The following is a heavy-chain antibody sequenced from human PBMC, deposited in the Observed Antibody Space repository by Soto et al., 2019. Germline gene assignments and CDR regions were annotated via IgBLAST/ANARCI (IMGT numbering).Heavy chain of an antibody. D-gene: IGHD3-9*01. J-gene: IGHJ5*02. Sequence: GTLSLTCAVSGGSVNNDKWWSWVRQPPGKGLEWIGEIHSSGITNYNPSLKSRASIFVDKFKNQFSVKLTSVTAADTAVYFCAGQWSAGYGAFDPWGQGTLVTVSS. CDR3: AGQWSAGYGAFDP. CDR1: GGSVNNDKW. V-gene: IGHV4-4*01. CDR2: IHSSGIT.